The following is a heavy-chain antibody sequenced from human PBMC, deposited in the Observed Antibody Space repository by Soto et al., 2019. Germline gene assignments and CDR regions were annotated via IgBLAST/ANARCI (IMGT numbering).Heavy chain of an antibody. J-gene: IGHJ4*02. CDR3: ARDRQYGSSGYGFDY. CDR2: IWYDGSNK. Sequence: GGSLRLSCAASGFTFSSYGMHWVRQAPGKGLEWVAVIWYDGSNKYYADSVKGRFTISRDNSKNTLYLQMNSLRAEDTAVYYCARDRQYGSSGYGFDYWGQGTLVTVSS. CDR1: GFTFSSYG. V-gene: IGHV3-33*01. D-gene: IGHD3-22*01.